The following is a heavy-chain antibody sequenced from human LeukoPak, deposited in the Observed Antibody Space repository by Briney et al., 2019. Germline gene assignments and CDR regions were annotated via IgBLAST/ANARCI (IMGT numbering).Heavy chain of an antibody. CDR3: ARQDRLPAAMTGWFDP. J-gene: IGHJ5*02. CDR2: IYPGDSDT. D-gene: IGHD2-2*01. CDR1: GYSFANYG. V-gene: IGHV5-51*01. Sequence: GESLKISFKGSGYSFANYGIGWVRPMSGKGVEWMGMIYPGDSDTRYSPSFQAQVSISADKSISTAFLQWSSLKASDTAMYYCARQDRLPAAMTGWFDPWGQGTLVTVSS.